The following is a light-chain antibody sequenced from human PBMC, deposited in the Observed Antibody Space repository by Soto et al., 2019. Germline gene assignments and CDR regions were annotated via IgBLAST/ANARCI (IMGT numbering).Light chain of an antibody. Sequence: EIVMTQSPATLSVSPGERATLSCRASQSVSGNLAWYQQKPGQAPRLLIYGASTRATGFPARFSGSGSGTEFTLTISRLEPEDFAVYYCQKYGSSPLITFGQGTRLEIK. CDR1: QSVSGN. CDR3: QKYGSSPLIT. J-gene: IGKJ5*01. V-gene: IGKV3-15*01. CDR2: GAS.